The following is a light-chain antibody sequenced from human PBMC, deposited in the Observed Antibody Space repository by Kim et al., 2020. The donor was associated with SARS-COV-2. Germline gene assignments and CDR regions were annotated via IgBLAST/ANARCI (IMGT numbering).Light chain of an antibody. CDR3: ATWDSSLTSYV. CDR2: DND. V-gene: IGLV1-51*01. CDR1: GSNIGSNV. Sequence: QLVLTQPPSVSAAPGQKVSISCSGTGSNIGSNVVSWYKQLPGAAPKLLIYDNDKRPSGIPDRFSGSKSGTSGTLGITGLQTGDEAEYYCATWDSSLTSYVFGIGTKVTVL. J-gene: IGLJ1*01.